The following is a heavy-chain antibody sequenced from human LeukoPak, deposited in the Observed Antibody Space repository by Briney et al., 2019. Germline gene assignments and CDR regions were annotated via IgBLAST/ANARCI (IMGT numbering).Heavy chain of an antibody. Sequence: GRSLRLSCVASGFTFSAFAMHWVRQAPGKGLEWVAVVWYDGTNTYYADSVKGLFTISRDNSKNTLYLQMNSLRAEDTAVYYCARDRPRGYTYGSTFDYWGQGVLVTVSS. CDR2: VWYDGTNT. J-gene: IGHJ4*02. D-gene: IGHD5-18*01. CDR3: ARDRPRGYTYGSTFDY. V-gene: IGHV3-33*01. CDR1: GFTFSAFA.